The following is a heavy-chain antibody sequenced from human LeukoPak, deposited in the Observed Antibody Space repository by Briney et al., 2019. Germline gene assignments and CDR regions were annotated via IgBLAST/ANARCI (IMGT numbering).Heavy chain of an antibody. CDR1: GGSISSSSYY. V-gene: IGHV4-30-4*01. CDR3: ARNYYGSGSYYRDAFDI. J-gene: IGHJ3*02. D-gene: IGHD3-10*01. CDR2: IYYSGST. Sequence: SETLSLTCTVSGGSISSSSYYWSWIRQPPGKGLEWIGYIYYSGSTYYNPSLKSRVTISVDTSKNHFSLKLSSVTAADTAVYYCARNYYGSGSYYRDAFDIWGQGTMVTVSS.